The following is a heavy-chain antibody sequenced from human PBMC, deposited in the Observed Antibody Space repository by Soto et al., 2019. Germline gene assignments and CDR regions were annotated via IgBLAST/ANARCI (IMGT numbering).Heavy chain of an antibody. CDR3: ARDGITGTRWGAFDI. D-gene: IGHD1-7*01. J-gene: IGHJ3*02. CDR1: GFTFSSYA. CDR2: ISYDGSNK. V-gene: IGHV3-30-3*01. Sequence: QVQLVESGGGVVQPGRSLRLSCAASGFTFSSYAMHWVRQAPGEGLEWVAVISYDGSNKYYADSVKGRFTISRDNSKNTLYLQMNSLRAEDTAVYYCARDGITGTRWGAFDIWGQGTMVTVSS.